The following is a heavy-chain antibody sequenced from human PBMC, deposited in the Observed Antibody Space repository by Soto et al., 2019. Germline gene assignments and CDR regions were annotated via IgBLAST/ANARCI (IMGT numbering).Heavy chain of an antibody. CDR1: GGSISSGGYY. CDR2: IYYSGST. D-gene: IGHD3-9*01. J-gene: IGHJ4*02. V-gene: IGHV4-31*03. Sequence: SETLSLTCTVSGGSISSGGYYWSWIRQHPGKGLEWIGYIYYSGSTYYNPSLKSRVTISVDTSKNQFSLKLSSVTAADTAVYYCARTPDILTGYHNYYFDYWGQGTLVTVSS. CDR3: ARTPDILTGYHNYYFDY.